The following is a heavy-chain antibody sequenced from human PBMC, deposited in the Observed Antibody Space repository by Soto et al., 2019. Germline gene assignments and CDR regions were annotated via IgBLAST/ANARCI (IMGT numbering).Heavy chain of an antibody. CDR1: GGSISSYY. Sequence: SETLSLTCTVSGGSISSYYWSWVRAPPGKGLEWIGYIYYSGSTKYNPSLKRRVTISGETSKNQFSLKLSSVTAADAAVYYCARGVDEARGFDPGGQGTFVTVSS. CDR2: IYYSGST. CDR3: ARGVDEARGFDP. J-gene: IGHJ5*02. D-gene: IGHD3-3*01. V-gene: IGHV4-59*01.